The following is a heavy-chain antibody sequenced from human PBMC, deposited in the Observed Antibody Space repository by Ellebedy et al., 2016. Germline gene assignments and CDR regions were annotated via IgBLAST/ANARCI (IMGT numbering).Heavy chain of an antibody. CDR2: ISGSGGGT. J-gene: IGHJ6*02. V-gene: IGHV3-23*01. CDR3: ARANTALDH. Sequence: GGSLRLXCAASGFTFSRYAMSWVRQAPGKGLEWVSDISGSGGGTYYADSVKGRFTISRDNSMNTLFLQMNSLSSEDTAVYYCARANTALDHWGQGTTVTVSS. CDR1: GFTFSRYA. D-gene: IGHD5-18*01.